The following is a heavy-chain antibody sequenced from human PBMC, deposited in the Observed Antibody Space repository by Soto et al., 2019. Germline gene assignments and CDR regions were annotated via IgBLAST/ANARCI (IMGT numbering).Heavy chain of an antibody. CDR1: GGTFSSYT. CDR2: IIPILGIA. D-gene: IGHD2-15*01. J-gene: IGHJ4*02. CDR3: DRFFGYCSGGSCYSVGYFDY. V-gene: IGHV1-69*02. Sequence: SVKVSCKASGGTFSSYTISWVRQAPGQGLEWMGRIIPILGIANYAQKFQGRVTITADKSTSTAYMELSSLRSEDTAVYYCDRFFGYCSGGSCYSVGYFDYWGQGTLVTVSS.